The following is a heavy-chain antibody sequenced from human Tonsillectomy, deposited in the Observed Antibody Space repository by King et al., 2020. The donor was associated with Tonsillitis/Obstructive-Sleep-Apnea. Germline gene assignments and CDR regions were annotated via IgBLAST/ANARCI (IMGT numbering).Heavy chain of an antibody. CDR3: ARISYSSGMSPYWYFDL. J-gene: IGHJ2*01. Sequence: VTLKESGPVLVKPTETLTLTCTVSGFSLSNARMNVSWIRQPPGKALEWLAHIFSNDDKSYSTSLKSRLTISKDTSKSQVVLTMTNMDPVDTATYYCARISYSSGMSPYWYFDLWGRGTLVTVSS. D-gene: IGHD6-19*01. CDR1: GFSLSNARMN. CDR2: IFSNDDK. V-gene: IGHV2-26*01.